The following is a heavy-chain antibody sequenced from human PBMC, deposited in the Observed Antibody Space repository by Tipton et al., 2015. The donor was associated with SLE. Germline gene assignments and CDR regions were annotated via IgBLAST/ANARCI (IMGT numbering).Heavy chain of an antibody. V-gene: IGHV3-30*02. CDR2: IRYDGTNK. CDR3: AKGPPGAVAGTRHFDY. CDR1: GFTFSSYG. J-gene: IGHJ4*02. Sequence: SLRLSCAASGFTFSSYGMHWVRQAPGKGLEWVAFIRYDGTNKYYTDSVKGRFTISRDNSKNTLYLQMNSLGAEDTAVYYCAKGPPGAVAGTRHFDYWGQGTLVTVSS. D-gene: IGHD6-19*01.